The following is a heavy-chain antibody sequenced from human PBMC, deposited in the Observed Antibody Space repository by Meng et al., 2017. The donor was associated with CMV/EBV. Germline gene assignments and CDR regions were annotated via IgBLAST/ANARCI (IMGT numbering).Heavy chain of an antibody. Sequence: QAPLHRWVAELLKPSVTLSLTGAVYGGSFSGDYWSWIRQPPGKGLEWIGEINHSGGTNYNPSLKSVVTISVDTSKNQFSLKLSSVTAADTAVYYCARGVGATGKADYWGQGTLVTVSS. CDR3: ARGVGATGKADY. J-gene: IGHJ4*02. V-gene: IGHV4-34*01. D-gene: IGHD1-26*01. CDR2: INHSGGT. CDR1: GGSFSGDY.